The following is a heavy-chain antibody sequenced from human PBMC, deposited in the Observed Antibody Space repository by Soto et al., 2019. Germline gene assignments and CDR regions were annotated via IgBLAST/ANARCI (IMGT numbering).Heavy chain of an antibody. V-gene: IGHV1-69*02. CDR1: GGTFSSYT. J-gene: IGHJ4*02. CDR3: AGRYCSGGSCYSGYFAY. D-gene: IGHD2-15*01. CDR2: IIPILGIA. Sequence: QVQLVQSGAEVKKPGSSVKVSCKASGGTFSSYTISWVRQAPGQGLEWMGRIIPILGIANYAQKFQGRVTITADKSTSTAYMELSSLRSEDTAVYYCAGRYCSGGSCYSGYFAYWGQGTLVTVSS.